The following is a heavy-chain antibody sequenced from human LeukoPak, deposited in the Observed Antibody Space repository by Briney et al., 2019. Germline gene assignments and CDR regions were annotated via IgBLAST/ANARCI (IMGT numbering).Heavy chain of an antibody. V-gene: IGHV4-59*01. Sequence: SQTLSLTCTVSGGSISSYYWSWIRQPPGKGLEWIGYIYYSGSTNYNPSLKSRVTISVDTSKNQFSLKLSSVTAADTAVYYCARGGRDGYNLDYWGQGTLVTVSS. J-gene: IGHJ4*02. CDR1: GGSISSYY. D-gene: IGHD5-24*01. CDR3: ARGGRDGYNLDY. CDR2: IYYSGST.